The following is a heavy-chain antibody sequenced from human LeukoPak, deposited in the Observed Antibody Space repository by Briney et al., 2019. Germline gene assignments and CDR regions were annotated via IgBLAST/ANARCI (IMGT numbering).Heavy chain of an antibody. D-gene: IGHD6-13*01. Sequence: SSETLSLTCTVSGGSISSYYWSWIRQPPGKGLEWLGYIYYSGSTNYNPSLKSRVTISVDTSKNQFSLKLSSVTAADTAVYYCARDAGSSSVWDVWGQGTTVTVSS. CDR1: GGSISSYY. CDR3: ARDAGSSSVWDV. V-gene: IGHV4-59*01. CDR2: IYYSGST. J-gene: IGHJ6*02.